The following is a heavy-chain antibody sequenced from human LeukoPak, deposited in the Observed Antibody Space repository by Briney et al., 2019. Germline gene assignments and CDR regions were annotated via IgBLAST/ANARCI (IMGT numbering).Heavy chain of an antibody. J-gene: IGHJ4*02. V-gene: IGHV4-59*01. D-gene: IGHD3-10*01. CDR3: ARDGGYGSGSAL. Sequence: SETLSLTCTVSGGSINNYYWTWIRQPPGKGLEWIGSIYYDGSTNYNPSLKSRVTISLDTPKNQFSLKLGSVTAADTAVYYCARDGGYGSGSALWGQGTLITVSS. CDR2: IYYDGST. CDR1: GGSINNYY.